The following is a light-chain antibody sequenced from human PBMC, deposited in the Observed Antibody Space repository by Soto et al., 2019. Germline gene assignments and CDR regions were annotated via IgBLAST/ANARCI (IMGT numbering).Light chain of an antibody. Sequence: DIQMTQSPSSLSASVGDRVTITCRASQSISSYLNWYQQKPGKAPKLLIYAASSLXSGVPSRFSGSGSGTDFTLTISSLQXEDFATYYCQQSYSTPPYTFGQGTKLEIK. CDR2: AAS. J-gene: IGKJ2*01. V-gene: IGKV1-39*01. CDR3: QQSYSTPPYT. CDR1: QSISSY.